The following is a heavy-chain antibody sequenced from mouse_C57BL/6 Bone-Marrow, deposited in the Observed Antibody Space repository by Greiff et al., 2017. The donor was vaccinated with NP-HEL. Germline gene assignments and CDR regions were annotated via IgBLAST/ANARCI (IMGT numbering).Heavy chain of an antibody. CDR2: ISSGGAYI. CDR3: TREDDGFAWFAY. Sequence: EVQLVESGEGLVKPGGSLKLSCAASGFTFSSYAMSWVRQTPEKRLEWVAYISSGGAYIYYAATVKGRFTISRDNARNTLYLQMSSLKSEDTAMYYCTREDDGFAWFAYWGQGTLVTVSA. V-gene: IGHV5-9-1*02. J-gene: IGHJ3*01. D-gene: IGHD2-3*01. CDR1: GFTFSSYA.